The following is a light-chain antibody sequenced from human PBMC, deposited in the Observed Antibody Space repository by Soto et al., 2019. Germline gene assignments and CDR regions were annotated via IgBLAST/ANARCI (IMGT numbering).Light chain of an antibody. V-gene: IGLV2-14*01. CDR2: DIT. CDR3: VSFTTSSSSV. J-gene: IGLJ1*01. Sequence: QSALAQPASVSGSPGQSITISCTGTSSDVGAYIYVSWYQQHPGKAPKLMIYDITNRPSGVSNRFSGSKSGNTASLTISGLQAEDEADYYCVSFTTSSSSVFGSGPKVTVL. CDR1: SSDVGAYIY.